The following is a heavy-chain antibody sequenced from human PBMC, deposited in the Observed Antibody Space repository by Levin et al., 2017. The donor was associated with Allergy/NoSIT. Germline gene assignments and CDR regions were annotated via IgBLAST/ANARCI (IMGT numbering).Heavy chain of an antibody. V-gene: IGHV3-30-3*01. CDR3: GREGGSSGRCGMFDY. CDR1: GFTFSTSV. J-gene: IGHJ4*02. CDR2: ISHDGDSK. Sequence: LSLTCAASGFTFSTSVMHWVRQAPGEGLEWVAGISHDGDSKHYADSAKGRFTISRDNSKSTLDLHVSSLRPEDTAVYYCGREGGSSGRCGMFDYWGLGTLVTVPS. D-gene: IGHD2-15*01.